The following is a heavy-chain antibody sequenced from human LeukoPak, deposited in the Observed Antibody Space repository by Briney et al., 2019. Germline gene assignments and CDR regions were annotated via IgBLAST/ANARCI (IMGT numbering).Heavy chain of an antibody. CDR3: ARQVRFLEWLFPDYYYYYGMDV. J-gene: IGHJ6*02. CDR1: GYTFTSYV. D-gene: IGHD3-3*01. V-gene: IGHV1-18*01. CDR2: ISAYNGNT. Sequence: ASVKVSCKASGYTFTSYVISWVRQAPGQGLEWMGWISAYNGNTNYAQKLQGRVTMTTDTSTSTAYMELRSLRSDDTAVYYCARQVRFLEWLFPDYYYYYGMDVWGQGTTVTVSS.